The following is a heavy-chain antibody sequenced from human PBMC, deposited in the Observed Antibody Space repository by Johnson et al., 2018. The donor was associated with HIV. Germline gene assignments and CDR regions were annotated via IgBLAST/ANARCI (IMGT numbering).Heavy chain of an antibody. V-gene: IGHV3-30*19. D-gene: IGHD1-26*01. CDR3: AKDMRVVGATDFHNPVFDI. CDR2: ISYDATTK. Sequence: QVQLVESGGGVVQPGVSLRLSCAASGFTFSSYGMHWVRQAPGTGLERVAVISYDATTKYYADSVKVRFTIARDKAKNSLYLQMNSLRAEHTVLYYCAKDMRVVGATDFHNPVFDIWGQGTMVTVSS. CDR1: GFTFSSYG. J-gene: IGHJ3*02.